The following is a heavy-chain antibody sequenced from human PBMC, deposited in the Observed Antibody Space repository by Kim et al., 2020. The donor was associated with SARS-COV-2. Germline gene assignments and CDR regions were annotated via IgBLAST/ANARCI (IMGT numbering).Heavy chain of an antibody. CDR2: IFGGGAGT. D-gene: IGHD1-26*01. Sequence: GGSLRLSCAASGFTCSNSAMTWVRQAPGKGLEWVSIIFGGGAGTYYADSVKGRFTISRDNPKNTVYLQMNSLRADDTAVYYCAKSHYSGSPGAFDVWGQGTVVTVSS. J-gene: IGHJ3*01. CDR1: GFTCSNSA. CDR3: AKSHYSGSPGAFDV. V-gene: IGHV3-23*03.